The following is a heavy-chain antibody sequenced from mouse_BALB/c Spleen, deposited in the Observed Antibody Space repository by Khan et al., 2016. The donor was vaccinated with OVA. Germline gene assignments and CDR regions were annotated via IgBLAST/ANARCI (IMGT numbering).Heavy chain of an antibody. CDR1: GYSITSDYA. CDR3: ARSVTITTLVATDFDY. V-gene: IGHV3-2*02. Sequence: EVQLQESGPGLVKPSQSLSLTCTVTGYSITSDYAWNWIRQFPGNKLEWMGYISYSGRTSYNPSLKSRISITRDTSKNQFFLQLNSVPTEVTASYYGARSVTITTLVATDFDYWGQGTTLTVSS. J-gene: IGHJ2*01. CDR2: ISYSGRT. D-gene: IGHD1-1*01.